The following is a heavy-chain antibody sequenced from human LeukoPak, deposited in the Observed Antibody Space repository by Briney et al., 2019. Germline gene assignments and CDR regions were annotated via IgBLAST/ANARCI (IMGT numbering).Heavy chain of an antibody. D-gene: IGHD3-3*01. CDR3: ARGEFLEWLLGAFDI. J-gene: IGHJ3*02. V-gene: IGHV4-59*01. Sequence: SETLSLTCTVSGGSISSYYWSWLRQPPGKGLEWLGYIYYSGSTNYNPSLKSRVTISVDTSKNQFSLKLSSVTAADTAVYYCARGEFLEWLLGAFDIWGQGTMVTVSS. CDR2: IYYSGST. CDR1: GGSISSYY.